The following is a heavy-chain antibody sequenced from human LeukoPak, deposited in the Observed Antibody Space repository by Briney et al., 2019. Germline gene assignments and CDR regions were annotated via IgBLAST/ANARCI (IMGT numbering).Heavy chain of an antibody. J-gene: IGHJ6*02. CDR3: ARDRTTVSNYFYGMDV. CDR2: IYGGGST. CDR1: GSTVSSNY. V-gene: IGHV3-66*01. Sequence: PGGSLRLSCAASGSTVSSNYMSWVRQAPGEGLEWVSVIYGGGSTYYADSVKGRFTISRDNSKNTVYLQMNSLRAEDTAVYYCARDRTTVSNYFYGMDVWGQGTTVTVSS. D-gene: IGHD4-11*01.